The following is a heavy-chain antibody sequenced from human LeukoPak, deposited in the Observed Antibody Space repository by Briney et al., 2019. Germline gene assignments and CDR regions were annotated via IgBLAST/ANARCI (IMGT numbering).Heavy chain of an antibody. Sequence: GGSLRLSCAASGFTFSSYGMHWVRQAPGKGLEWVAFIRYDGSNKYYADSVKGRFTISRDNSKNTLYLQMNSLRAEDTAVYYCAKDPITMIVVVDDYWGQGTLVTVSS. CDR3: AKDPITMIVVVDDY. D-gene: IGHD3-22*01. V-gene: IGHV3-30*02. CDR2: IRYDGSNK. CDR1: GFTFSSYG. J-gene: IGHJ4*02.